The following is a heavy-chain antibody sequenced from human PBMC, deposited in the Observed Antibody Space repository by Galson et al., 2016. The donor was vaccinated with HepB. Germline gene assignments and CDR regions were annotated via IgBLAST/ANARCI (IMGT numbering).Heavy chain of an antibody. CDR1: DDSVNSYS. Sequence: ETLSLTCTVSDDSVNSYSWTWIRQPPGKGLEWIGNIYSNGTSIHNPSLKSRVTISIHTSRNEFSLRLSSVTAADTAVYYCARVRRYNKSPGHYFYYIDVWGKGTTVTVSS. CDR2: IYSNGTS. CDR3: ARVRRYNKSPGHYFYYIDV. V-gene: IGHV4-59*02. J-gene: IGHJ6*03. D-gene: IGHD1-14*01.